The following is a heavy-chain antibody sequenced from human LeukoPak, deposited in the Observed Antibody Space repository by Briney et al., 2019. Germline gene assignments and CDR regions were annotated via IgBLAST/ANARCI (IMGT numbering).Heavy chain of an antibody. CDR2: IYTSGST. V-gene: IGHV4-61*02. D-gene: IGHD6-19*01. CDR3: ARGSGWYRGIGY. J-gene: IGHJ4*02. CDR1: GGSISSGNYY. Sequence: SGTLSLTCAVSGGSISSGNYYWSWIRQPAGKGLEWIGRIYTSGSTIYNPSLKSRVTMSVDTSKNQLSLKLSSVTAADTAVYYCARGSGWYRGIGYWGQGTLVTVSS.